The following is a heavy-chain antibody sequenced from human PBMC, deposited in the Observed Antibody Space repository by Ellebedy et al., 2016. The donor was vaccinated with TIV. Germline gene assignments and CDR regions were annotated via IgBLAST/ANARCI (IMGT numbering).Heavy chain of an antibody. J-gene: IGHJ4*02. CDR1: GFSLSNSF. CDR2: LTADGRST. V-gene: IGHV3-23*01. Sequence: GESLKISCAASGFSLSNSFMSWIRQAPGKRLEWVSTLTADGRSTYFADSVKGRFTISRDNSKNTVYLQMTSLRSEDTAVYYCRPGHYSDAWGQGTLVTVSS. CDR3: RPGHYSDA.